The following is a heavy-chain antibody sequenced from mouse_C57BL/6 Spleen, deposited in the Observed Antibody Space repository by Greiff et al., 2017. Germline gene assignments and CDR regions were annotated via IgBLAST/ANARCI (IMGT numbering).Heavy chain of an antibody. CDR3: ARYNSPSYWYFDV. Sequence: EVMLVESGGGLVQPGGSLSLSCAASGFTFTDYYMSWVRQPPGKALEWLGFIRNKANGYTTEYSASVKGRFTISSDNSQSILYLQMNALRAEDSATYYCARYNSPSYWYFDVWGTGTTVTVSS. J-gene: IGHJ1*03. D-gene: IGHD2-10*02. CDR1: GFTFTDYY. CDR2: IRNKANGYTT. V-gene: IGHV7-3*01.